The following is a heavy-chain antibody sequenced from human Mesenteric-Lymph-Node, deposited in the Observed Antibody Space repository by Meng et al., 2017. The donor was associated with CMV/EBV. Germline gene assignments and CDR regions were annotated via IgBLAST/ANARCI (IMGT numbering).Heavy chain of an antibody. V-gene: IGHV4-38-2*02. CDR3: ARAGGYTSSWYAY. J-gene: IGHJ4*02. CDR1: GYSISSGYY. CDR2: IYHTGNT. D-gene: IGHD6-13*01. Sequence: SETLSLTCTVSGYSISSGYYWGRIRQPPGKGLEWIGSIYHTGNTYYNPSLKSRVTISVDTSKNQFSLKLSSVTAADTAMYYCARAGGYTSSWYAYWGQGTLVTVSS.